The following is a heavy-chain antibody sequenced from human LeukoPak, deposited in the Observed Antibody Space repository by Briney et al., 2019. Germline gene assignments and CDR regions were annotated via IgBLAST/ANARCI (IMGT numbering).Heavy chain of an antibody. CDR3: TRAYEYGWFNP. Sequence: EASVKVSCKASGYTFSDYFMHWVRQAPGQGLGWMGWINPKTGGTTYAQKFQGRVTMTRDMSTTTAYMDLSRLRSDDTAVYYCTRAYEYGWFNPWGQGTLVTVSS. V-gene: IGHV1-2*02. CDR2: INPKTGGT. D-gene: IGHD3-10*01. J-gene: IGHJ5*02. CDR1: GYTFSDYF.